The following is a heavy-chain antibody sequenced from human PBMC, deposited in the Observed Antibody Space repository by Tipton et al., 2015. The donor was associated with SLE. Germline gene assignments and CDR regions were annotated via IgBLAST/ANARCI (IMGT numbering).Heavy chain of an antibody. D-gene: IGHD6-13*01. J-gene: IGHJ6*03. Sequence: TLSLTCDVSTFPISSGYYWAWIRRPPEKGLEWIGSVYESGSTYYTPSLKSRATISVDTSRNQFSLKLNSVTAADTAVYYCARGSSGYSSSWYYYFYYMDVWGKGTTVTVSS. CDR2: VYESGST. CDR1: TFPISSGYY. V-gene: IGHV4-38-2*01. CDR3: ARGSSGYSSSWYYYFYYMDV.